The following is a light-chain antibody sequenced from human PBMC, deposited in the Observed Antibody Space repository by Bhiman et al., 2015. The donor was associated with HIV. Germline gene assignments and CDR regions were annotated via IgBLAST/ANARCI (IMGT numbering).Light chain of an antibody. V-gene: IGLV1-51*02. CDR1: SSDIGNNF. Sequence: QSVLTQSPSVSAAPGQKVTISCSGSSSDIGNNFVSWYQQLPGTAPKLLIYENNKRPSGIPERFSGSKSGTSATLGITGLQTGDEAAYYCATWDSSLSVGVFGGGTTLTVL. CDR3: ATWDSSLSVGV. J-gene: IGLJ3*02. CDR2: ENN.